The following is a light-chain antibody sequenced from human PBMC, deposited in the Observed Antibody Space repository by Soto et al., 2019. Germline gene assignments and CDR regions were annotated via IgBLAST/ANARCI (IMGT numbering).Light chain of an antibody. CDR1: QSVSSN. V-gene: IGKV3-15*01. Sequence: IVITQSPATLSVSPGERASLSCRASQSVSSNLAWYQQRPGQAPRLLIYGASTRDNGIPARFSGSGSGTVRTLPISRLQSEDSEVYYCQQYNYWPWTFGQGTKVDIK. J-gene: IGKJ1*01. CDR2: GAS. CDR3: QQYNYWPWT.